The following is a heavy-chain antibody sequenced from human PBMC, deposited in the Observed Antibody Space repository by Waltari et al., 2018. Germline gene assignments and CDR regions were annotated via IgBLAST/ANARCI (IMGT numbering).Heavy chain of an antibody. D-gene: IGHD2-2*01. J-gene: IGHJ5*02. CDR3: ARGVCSSTSCLFDP. Sequence: QVQLQQWGAGLLKPSETLSLTCAVYGGSSSGSYWSWIRPPPGKGLEWIGELNHSGSTNYNPSLKSRVTISVDTSKNQFSLKLSSVTAADTAVYYCARGVCSSTSCLFDPWGQGTLVTVSS. CDR2: LNHSGST. V-gene: IGHV4-34*01. CDR1: GGSSSGSY.